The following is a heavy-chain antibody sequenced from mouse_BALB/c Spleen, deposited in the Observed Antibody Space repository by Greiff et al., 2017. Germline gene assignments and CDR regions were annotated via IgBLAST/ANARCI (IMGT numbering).Heavy chain of an antibody. CDR3: ARGGRYDY. CDR1: GYTFTDYA. Sequence: VQLQESGAELVRPGVSVKISCKGSGYTFTDYAMHWVKQSHAKSLEWIGVISTYYGDASYNQKFKGKATMTVDKSSSTAYMELARLTSEDSAIYYCARGGRYDYWGQGTTLTVSS. D-gene: IGHD2-14*01. J-gene: IGHJ2*01. V-gene: IGHV1S137*01. CDR2: ISTYYGDA.